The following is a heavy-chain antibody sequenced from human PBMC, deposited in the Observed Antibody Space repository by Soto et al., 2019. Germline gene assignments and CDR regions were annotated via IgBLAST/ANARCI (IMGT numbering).Heavy chain of an antibody. CDR2: IYDSGTT. CDR1: GDSINGNY. Sequence: QVQLQESGPGQVKPSGTLSLTCTVSGDSINGNYWSWVRQPPGKGPEWIGEIYDSGTTYYNPSLNSRATISLDKSKNQFSLNLNSVTAADTAVYYCARNRGYSQGDWGPGTLVTVSS. CDR3: ARNRGYSQGD. J-gene: IGHJ4*02. D-gene: IGHD5-18*01. V-gene: IGHV4-4*02.